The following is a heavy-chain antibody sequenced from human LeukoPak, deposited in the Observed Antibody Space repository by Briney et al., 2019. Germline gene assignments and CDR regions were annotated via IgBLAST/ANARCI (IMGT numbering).Heavy chain of an antibody. Sequence: GGSLRLSCAASGFPVSSNHRSWVRQAPGKGLEWVAVIYRGGSTDYADSVKGRFTIYRDHLKTTLYVKMNSLRAEDTAVYYCARGPAGYNWGQGTLVTFSS. J-gene: IGHJ4*02. V-gene: IGHV3-53*01. CDR1: GFPVSSNH. CDR2: IYRGGST. CDR3: ARGPAGYN. D-gene: IGHD1-1*01.